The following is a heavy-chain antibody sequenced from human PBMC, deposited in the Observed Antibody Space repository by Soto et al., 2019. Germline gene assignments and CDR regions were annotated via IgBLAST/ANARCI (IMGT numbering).Heavy chain of an antibody. J-gene: IGHJ5*02. CDR2: IYNSGIT. D-gene: IGHD3-3*01. CDR1: GGSISSGDYS. Sequence: SETLSLTCTVSGGSISSGDYSWSWVRQSPGKGLEWIGHIYNSGITYYNPSLKSRVVISIDTSRNQFSMRLNSLTAADRAVYFCARGVTVFGLVSRFWFDPWGQGTVVTVSS. CDR3: ARGVTVFGLVSRFWFDP. V-gene: IGHV4-30-4*01.